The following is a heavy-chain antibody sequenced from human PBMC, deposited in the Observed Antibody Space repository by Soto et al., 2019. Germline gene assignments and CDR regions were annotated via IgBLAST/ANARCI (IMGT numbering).Heavy chain of an antibody. V-gene: IGHV1-69*02. J-gene: IGHJ4*02. D-gene: IGHD3-10*01. CDR3: ATSYGSGYRAFDY. CDR2: INPILTMS. CDR1: GDAFSFYT. Sequence: QVQLVQSGAEVKKPGSSVRVSCKASGDAFSFYTINWVRQAPGLGLEWMGRINPILTMSNYAQKFQGRVTFSADKSTSTAYMVLNSLRSEDTAVYFCATSYGSGYRAFDYWGQGALVTVSS.